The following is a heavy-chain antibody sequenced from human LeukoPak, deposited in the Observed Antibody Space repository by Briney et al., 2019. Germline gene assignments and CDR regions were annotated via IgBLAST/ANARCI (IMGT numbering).Heavy chain of an antibody. J-gene: IGHJ4*02. V-gene: IGHV3-7*01. D-gene: IGHD1-26*01. CDR1: GFRFGDYW. CDR2: IKQDGAEK. CDR3: ARVGAWDLQRVFEY. Sequence: PGGFLRLSCAASGFRFGDYWMTWARHIPGKGLEWVANIKQDGAEKHYAESVEGRFIISRDNAKNSLYLEMDSLKVEDTAVYYCARVGAWDLQRVFEYWGQGTLVTVSS.